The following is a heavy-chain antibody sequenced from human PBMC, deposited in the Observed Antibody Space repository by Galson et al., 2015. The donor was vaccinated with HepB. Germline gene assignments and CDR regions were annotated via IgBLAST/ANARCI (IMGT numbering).Heavy chain of an antibody. D-gene: IGHD6-13*01. CDR1: GYTFTDYY. J-gene: IGHJ6*02. Sequence: SVKVSCKASGYTFTDYYMHWVRQAPGQGLEWMGWINPNSGGTNYAQEFQAWVTMTRDKSISTAYMELSRLRSDDTAVYYCARGALAGTVYYYYGMDVWGQGTTVTVSS. V-gene: IGHV1-2*04. CDR3: ARGALAGTVYYYYGMDV. CDR2: INPNSGGT.